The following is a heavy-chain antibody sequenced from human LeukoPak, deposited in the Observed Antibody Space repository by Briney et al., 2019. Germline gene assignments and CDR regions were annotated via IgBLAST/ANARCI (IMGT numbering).Heavy chain of an antibody. J-gene: IGHJ4*02. V-gene: IGHV4-59*01. D-gene: IGHD3-22*01. CDR3: ARVTGYMIEDYFDY. CDR2: IYYSGST. CDR1: GGSFSGYY. Sequence: SETLSLTCAVYGGSFSGYYWSWIRQPPGKGLEWIGYIYYSGSTNYNPSLKSRVTISVDTSKNQFSLKLSSVTAADTAVYYCARVTGYMIEDYFDYWGQGTLVTVSS.